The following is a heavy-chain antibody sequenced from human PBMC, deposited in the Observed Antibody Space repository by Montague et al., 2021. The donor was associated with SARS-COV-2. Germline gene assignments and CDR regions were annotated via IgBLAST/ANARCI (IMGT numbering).Heavy chain of an antibody. CDR1: GFTFTSHP. CDR3: AIDPQYSKSWLHTTFEH. V-gene: IGHV3-23*01. Sequence: SLRLSCAASGFTFTSHPMSWVRQAPGKGLEWVSGISGSGESTYYADSVKGRFTVSRDNSKNTAHLQMNSLRAEDTAVYYCAIDPQYSKSWLHTTFEHWGQGTLVTVSS. CDR2: ISGSGEST. J-gene: IGHJ4*02. D-gene: IGHD6-13*01.